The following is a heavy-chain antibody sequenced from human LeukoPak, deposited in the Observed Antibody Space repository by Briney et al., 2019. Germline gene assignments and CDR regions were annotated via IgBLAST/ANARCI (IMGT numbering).Heavy chain of an antibody. D-gene: IGHD3-3*01. V-gene: IGHV5-51*01. Sequence: GESLKISCKGSGYSFTSYWIGWVRQMPGKGLEWMGIIYPGDSDTRYSPSFQGQVTISADKSIGTAYLQWSSLKASDTAMYYCARRYYDFWSGYYTYYFDYWGQGTLVTVSS. CDR2: IYPGDSDT. CDR1: GYSFTSYW. J-gene: IGHJ4*02. CDR3: ARRYYDFWSGYYTYYFDY.